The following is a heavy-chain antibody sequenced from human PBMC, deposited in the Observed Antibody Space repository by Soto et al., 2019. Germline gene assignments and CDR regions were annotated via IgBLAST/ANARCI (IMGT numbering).Heavy chain of an antibody. Sequence: EVQLVESGGDLVQRGGSLRLSCAASGFDVSNTDMSWVRQAPGKGLEWVSVIYSGGYTNYADSVKGRFIVSRDSPKNTGYLQMDSLRAEDTAVYYCAREAIIVIAAPGYYLGYWGQGALVTVVS. CDR2: IYSGGYT. J-gene: IGHJ4*02. CDR3: AREAIIVIAAPGYYLGY. D-gene: IGHD3-22*01. V-gene: IGHV3-66*01. CDR1: GFDVSNTD.